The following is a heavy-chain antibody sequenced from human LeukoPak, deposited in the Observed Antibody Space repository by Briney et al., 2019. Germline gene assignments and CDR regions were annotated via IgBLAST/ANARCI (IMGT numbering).Heavy chain of an antibody. CDR2: IYMGGGT. CDR1: GFTVSNNY. D-gene: IGHD1-26*01. CDR3: ARDSSGSYDY. Sequence: GGSLRLSCAASGFTVSNNYMTWVRQAPGKGLEWVSVIYMGGGTYYPDSVKGRFTISRDNAKNSLYLQMNSLRDEDTAVYYCARDSSGSYDYWGQGTLVTVSS. V-gene: IGHV3-66*01. J-gene: IGHJ4*02.